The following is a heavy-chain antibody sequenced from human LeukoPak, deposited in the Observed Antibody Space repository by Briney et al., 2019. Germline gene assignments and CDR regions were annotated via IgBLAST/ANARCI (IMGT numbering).Heavy chain of an antibody. CDR2: ISSNGGST. Sequence: GGSLRLSCSASGFTFSSYAMHWVRQAPGKGLEYVSAISSNGGSTYYADSVKGRFTISRDNARNTLYLQMNSLRVEDTAVYYCVSSLGGNDNWGQGTLVSVSS. V-gene: IGHV3-64D*06. CDR3: VSSLGGNDN. J-gene: IGHJ4*02. CDR1: GFTFSSYA.